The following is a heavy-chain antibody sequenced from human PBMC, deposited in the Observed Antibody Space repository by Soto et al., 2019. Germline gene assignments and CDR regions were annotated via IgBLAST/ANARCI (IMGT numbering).Heavy chain of an antibody. D-gene: IGHD3-10*01. CDR1: VDPIRSGY. CDR2: IYYSGST. CDR3: ARVSRGSGSSNFDY. V-gene: IGHV4-59*06. J-gene: IGHJ4*02. Sequence: SETLSLTCSVYVDPIRSGYWNWIRQPPGKGLEWIGYIYYSGSTYYNPSLKSRVTISVDTSKNQFSLKLSSVTAADTAVYYCARVSRGSGSSNFDYWGQGTLVTVSS.